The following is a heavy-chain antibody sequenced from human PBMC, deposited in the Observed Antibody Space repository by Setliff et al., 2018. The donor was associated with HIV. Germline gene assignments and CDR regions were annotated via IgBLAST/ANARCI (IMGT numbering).Heavy chain of an antibody. V-gene: IGHV4-39*01. J-gene: IGHJ4*02. CDR1: SGSISSSSYY. CDR3: ARHDSGGYYSLDY. D-gene: IGHD3-22*01. Sequence: PSETLSLTCTVSSGSISSSSYYWGWIRQPPGKGLEWIGTVYYSGSTYYNPSLKSRVTMSVDTSKNQFSLKLSSVTAADTAVYYCARHDSGGYYSLDYWGQGTLVTVSS. CDR2: VYYSGST.